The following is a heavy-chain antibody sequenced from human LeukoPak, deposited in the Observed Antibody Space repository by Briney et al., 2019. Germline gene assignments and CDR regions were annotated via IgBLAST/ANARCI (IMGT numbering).Heavy chain of an antibody. Sequence: QPGGSLRLTCAASGFTFSSYGMHWVRQAPGKGLEWVAVISFDASNKYYADSVKGRFTISRDNSKNTLYLQMNSLRAEDAAVYYCATEGSFDYWGQGTLVTVSS. J-gene: IGHJ4*02. V-gene: IGHV3-30*03. CDR2: ISFDASNK. CDR3: ATEGSFDY. CDR1: GFTFSSYG.